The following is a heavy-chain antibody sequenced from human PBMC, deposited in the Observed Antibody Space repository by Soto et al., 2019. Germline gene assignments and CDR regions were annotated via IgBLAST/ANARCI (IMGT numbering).Heavy chain of an antibody. CDR3: ARTPDI. CDR2: TYTSGSG. Sequence: GGSLRLSCAASGFIASTSYIFWVRQAPGKGLEWVAVTYTSGSGDYADSVKGRFISSRDDSKNTLYLQMNSLRAEDTAVYYCARTPDIWGQGTMVTVSS. V-gene: IGHV3-66*01. CDR1: GFIASTSY. J-gene: IGHJ3*02.